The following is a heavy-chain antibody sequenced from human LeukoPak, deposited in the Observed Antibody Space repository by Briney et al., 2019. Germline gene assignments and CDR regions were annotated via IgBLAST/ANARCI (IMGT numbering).Heavy chain of an antibody. CDR3: ATWGSSLALYWFDP. D-gene: IGHD6-6*01. CDR1: GYTLTELS. V-gene: IGHV1-24*01. CDR2: FDPEDGET. Sequence: GASVKVSCKVSGYTLTELSMHWVRQAPGKGLEWVGGFDPEDGETIYAQKFQGRVTMTEDTSTDTAYMELSSLRSEDTAVYYCATWGSSLALYWFDPWGQGTLVTVSS. J-gene: IGHJ5*02.